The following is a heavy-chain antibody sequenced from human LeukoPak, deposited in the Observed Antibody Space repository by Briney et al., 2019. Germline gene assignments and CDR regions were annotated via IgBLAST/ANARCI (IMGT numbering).Heavy chain of an antibody. V-gene: IGHV2-70*17. CDR2: IDWDDDK. J-gene: IGHJ6*03. CDR1: GFSLSTAGMC. D-gene: IGHD6-25*01. Sequence: SGPTLVKARQTLTLTCTFSGFSLSTAGMCVGWIRQPPGKALEWLARIDWDDDKFYSTSLKPRLTISKDTSKNQVALTMTDVDPVDTATYFCARIRWTAEATRRYYMDVWGKGTTVTVSS. CDR3: ARIRWTAEATRRYYMDV.